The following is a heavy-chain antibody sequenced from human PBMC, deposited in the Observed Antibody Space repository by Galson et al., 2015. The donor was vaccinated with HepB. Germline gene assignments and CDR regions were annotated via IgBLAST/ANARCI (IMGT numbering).Heavy chain of an antibody. V-gene: IGHV3-11*01. D-gene: IGHD6-19*01. Sequence: SLRLSCAASGFTFSSYNMSWVRQAPGKGLEWVSYISSSGSTIYYADSVKGRFTISRDNAKNSLYLQMNSLRAEDTAVYYCARVGISAVAGNWAYFDYWGQGTLVTVSS. CDR3: ARVGISAVAGNWAYFDY. CDR2: ISSSGSTI. J-gene: IGHJ4*02. CDR1: GFTFSSYN.